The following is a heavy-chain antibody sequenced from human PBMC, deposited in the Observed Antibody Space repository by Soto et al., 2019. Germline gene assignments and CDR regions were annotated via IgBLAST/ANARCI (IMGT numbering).Heavy chain of an antibody. D-gene: IGHD4-17*01. J-gene: IGHJ4*02. CDR1: GGSISSGGYY. CDR2: IYYSGST. Sequence: PSETLSLTCTVSGGSISSGGYYWSWIRQHPGKGLEWIGYIYYSGSTYYNPSLKSRVTISVDTSKNQFSLKLSSVTAADTAVYYCARSQYGDYNSVFDYWGQGTLVTVSS. V-gene: IGHV4-31*03. CDR3: ARSQYGDYNSVFDY.